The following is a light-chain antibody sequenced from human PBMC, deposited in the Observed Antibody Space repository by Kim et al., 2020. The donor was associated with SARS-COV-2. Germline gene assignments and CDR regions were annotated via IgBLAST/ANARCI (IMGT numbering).Light chain of an antibody. CDR2: SAS. V-gene: IGKV1-27*01. Sequence: DIQMTQSPSSLSASVGDRVTITCRASHDISKYLAWYQQRPGKVPKLLIYSASTLQSGVPSRFSGSASGTDFTLTISSLQPEDVATYYCQRYIRAPWTFGQGTKVDIK. CDR1: HDISKY. J-gene: IGKJ1*01. CDR3: QRYIRAPWT.